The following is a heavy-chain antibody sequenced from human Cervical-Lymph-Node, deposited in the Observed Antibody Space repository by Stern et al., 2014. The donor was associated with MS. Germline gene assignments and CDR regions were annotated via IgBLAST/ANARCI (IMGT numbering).Heavy chain of an antibody. CDR1: GYSFTSYW. D-gene: IGHD6-19*01. V-gene: IGHV5-51*01. Sequence: EVQLVASGAEVKKPGESLKISCKGSGYSFTSYWIGWGGPMPGKGLAWMGLIYHGDSDTRYSPSFQGQVTISADNSISTACLQWSSLKASDTAMYYCARQGQWLDFDYWGQGTLVTVSS. CDR2: IYHGDSDT. CDR3: ARQGQWLDFDY. J-gene: IGHJ4*02.